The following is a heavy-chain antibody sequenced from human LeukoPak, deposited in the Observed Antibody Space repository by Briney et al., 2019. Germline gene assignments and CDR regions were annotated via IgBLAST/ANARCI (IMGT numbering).Heavy chain of an antibody. J-gene: IGHJ4*02. D-gene: IGHD3-10*01. Sequence: GGSLRLSCAVSGFTFSSYAMSWVRQAPGKGLEWVSAISGSGGSTYYADSVKGPFTISRDNSKNTLYLQMNSLRAEDTAVYYCAKTTMVQGMGYWGQGTLVTVSS. V-gene: IGHV3-23*01. CDR3: AKTTMVQGMGY. CDR1: GFTFSSYA. CDR2: ISGSGGST.